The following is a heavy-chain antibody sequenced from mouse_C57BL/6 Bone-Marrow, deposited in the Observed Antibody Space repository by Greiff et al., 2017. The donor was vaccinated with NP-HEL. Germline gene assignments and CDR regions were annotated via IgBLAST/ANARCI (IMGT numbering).Heavy chain of an antibody. CDR2: IYPGSGST. J-gene: IGHJ2*01. D-gene: IGHD2-3*01. Sequence: QVQLQQPGAELVKPGASVKMSCKASGYTFTSYWITWVKQRPGQGLEWIGDIYPGSGSTNYNEKFKSKATLTVATSSSTDYMQLSSLTSEDSAVYYCARYSYDGYYDYFDYWGKGTTLTVSS. CDR1: GYTFTSYW. V-gene: IGHV1-55*01. CDR3: ARYSYDGYYDYFDY.